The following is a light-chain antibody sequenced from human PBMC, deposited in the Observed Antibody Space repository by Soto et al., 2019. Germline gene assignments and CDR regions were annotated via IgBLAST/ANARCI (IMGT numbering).Light chain of an antibody. Sequence: DIKITQPPSTLSASLGDRVTVTCRASQTIGSWLAWYQQKPGRAPKLLLRGASSLHRGVPSRFSGGGAGTEFTLTISSLQPEDFATYYCQQTSALPRTFGQGTKVDIK. V-gene: IGKV1-5*01. CDR1: QTIGSW. J-gene: IGKJ2*01. CDR3: QQTSALPRT. CDR2: GAS.